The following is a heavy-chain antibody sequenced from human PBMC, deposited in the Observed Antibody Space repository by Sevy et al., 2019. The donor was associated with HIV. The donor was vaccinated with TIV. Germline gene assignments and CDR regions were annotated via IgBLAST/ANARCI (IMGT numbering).Heavy chain of an antibody. V-gene: IGHV3-23*01. CDR3: AKAPNGYYGSGREGYYFDY. D-gene: IGHD3-10*01. J-gene: IGHJ4*02. CDR1: GFTFSSYA. Sequence: GGSLRLSCAASGFTFSSYAMSWVRQAPGKGLEWVSAISGSGGSTYYADSVKGRFTISRDNSKNTLYLQMSSLRAEDTAVYYCAKAPNGYYGSGREGYYFDYWGQRTLVTVSS. CDR2: ISGSGGST.